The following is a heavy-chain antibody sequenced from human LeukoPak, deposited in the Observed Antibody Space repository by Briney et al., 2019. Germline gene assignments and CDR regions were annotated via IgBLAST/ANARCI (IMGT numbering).Heavy chain of an antibody. CDR2: IYPGDSDT. D-gene: IGHD2-15*01. J-gene: IGHJ4*02. CDR3: ARGGDIVVVVAATSFDY. CDR1: GYSFTSYW. V-gene: IGHV5-51*01. Sequence: GESLKISCKGSGYSFTSYWIGWVRQMTGKGLEWMGIIYPGDSDTRYSPSFQGQVTISADKSISTAYLQWSSLKASDTAMYYCARGGDIVVVVAATSFDYWGQGTLVTVSS.